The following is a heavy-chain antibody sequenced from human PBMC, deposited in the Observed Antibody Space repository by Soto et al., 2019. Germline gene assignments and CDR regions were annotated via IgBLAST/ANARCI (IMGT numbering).Heavy chain of an antibody. Sequence: SGPTLVNPTQTLTLTCTFSGFSLSSSAVGVGVGWIRQPPGKALEWLALIYWDDDKRYSTSLKSRLTITKDTSQNQVVLTMTNMDAVDTATYYCVHWGTGTYGTIFFDYWGLGTPVTVSS. V-gene: IGHV2-5*02. CDR3: VHWGTGTYGTIFFDY. CDR2: IYWDDDK. D-gene: IGHD3-9*01. CDR1: GFSLSSSAVGVG. J-gene: IGHJ4*02.